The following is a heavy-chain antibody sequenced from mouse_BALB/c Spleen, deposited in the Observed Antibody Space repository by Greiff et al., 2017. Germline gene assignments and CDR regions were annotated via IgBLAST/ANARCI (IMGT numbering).Heavy chain of an antibody. CDR2: IWAGGST. D-gene: IGHD1-1*01. J-gene: IGHJ4*01. V-gene: IGHV2-9*02. CDR1: GFSLTSYG. Sequence: VQLQQSGPGLVAPSQSLSITCTVSGFSLTSYGVHWVRQPPGKGLEWLGVIWAGGSTNYNSALMSRLSISKDNSKSQVFLKMNRLQTDDTAMYYWSREVSSYGNYAMDYWGQGTSVTVSS. CDR3: SREVSSYGNYAMDY.